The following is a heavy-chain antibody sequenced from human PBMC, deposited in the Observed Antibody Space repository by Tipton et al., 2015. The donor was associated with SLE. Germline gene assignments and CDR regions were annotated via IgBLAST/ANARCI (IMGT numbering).Heavy chain of an antibody. Sequence: GLVKPSETLSLTCAVYGGSFSGYYWSWIRQPPGKGLEWIGEINHSGSTNYNPSLKSRVTISADTSKNQFSLKLSSVTAADTAVYYCAANGHGETYEFFTECLRHWGQGTLVTVSS. V-gene: IGHV4-34*01. CDR3: AANGHGETYEFFTECLRH. CDR2: INHSGST. D-gene: IGHD5-12*01. CDR1: GGSFSGYY. J-gene: IGHJ1*01.